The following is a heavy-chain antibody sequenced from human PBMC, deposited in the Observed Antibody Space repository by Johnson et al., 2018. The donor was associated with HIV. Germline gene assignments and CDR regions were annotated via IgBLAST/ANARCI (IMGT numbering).Heavy chain of an antibody. V-gene: IGHV3-7*01. CDR3: AKGFGASSGAFDI. Sequence: VQLVESGGGLVKPGGSLRLSCAASGFTFSDYYMSWVRQAPGKGLEWVANINQDGSQKYYVDSVKGRFTISRDNSKNTLYLQMNSLRAEDTAVYYCAKGFGASSGAFDIWGQGTMVTVSS. J-gene: IGHJ3*02. CDR2: INQDGSQK. D-gene: IGHD1-26*01. CDR1: GFTFSDYY.